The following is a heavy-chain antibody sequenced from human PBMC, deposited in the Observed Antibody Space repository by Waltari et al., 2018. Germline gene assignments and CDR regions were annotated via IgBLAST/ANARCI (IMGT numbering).Heavy chain of an antibody. CDR2: ITTNTENP. D-gene: IGHD2-2*01. Sequence: QVQLVQSGSEWKKPGASVKVSCQAYGYSFTNYAITWVRQAPGQGLELMGWITTNTENPTYTQGFTRRFVFSLDTSVSTAYLQINDLKAEDTAIYYCAREVVPAAKIVVNWFDPWGQGTQVTVSS. J-gene: IGHJ5*02. CDR3: AREVVPAAKIVVNWFDP. CDR1: GYSFTNYA. V-gene: IGHV7-4-1*02.